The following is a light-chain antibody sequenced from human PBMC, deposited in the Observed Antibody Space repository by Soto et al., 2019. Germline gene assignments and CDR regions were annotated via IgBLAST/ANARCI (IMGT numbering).Light chain of an antibody. Sequence: AIQMTQSPSSLSASVGDRVTITCRASQGIGNALGWYQQKPGQAPKLILNAESILESGVPSRFSASDSGTVYTLTISSLRPEDVATYFCLQVRLYPWTFGQGTRVDIE. CDR3: LQVRLYPWT. CDR1: QGIGNA. CDR2: AES. J-gene: IGKJ1*01. V-gene: IGKV1-6*01.